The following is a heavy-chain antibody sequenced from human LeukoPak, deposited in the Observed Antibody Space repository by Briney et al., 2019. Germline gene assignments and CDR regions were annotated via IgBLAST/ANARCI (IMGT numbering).Heavy chain of an antibody. D-gene: IGHD2-2*01. V-gene: IGHV1-69*04. CDR2: IIPIFGIA. CDR1: GGTFSSYA. J-gene: IGHJ6*02. CDR3: ASYVTPDIVVVPANYYYYGMDV. Sequence: ASVKVSCKASGGTFSSYAISWVRQAPGQGLEWMGRIIPIFGIANYAQKFQGRVTITADKSTSTAYMEPSSLRSEDTAVYYCASYVTPDIVVVPANYYYYGMDVWGQGTTVTVSS.